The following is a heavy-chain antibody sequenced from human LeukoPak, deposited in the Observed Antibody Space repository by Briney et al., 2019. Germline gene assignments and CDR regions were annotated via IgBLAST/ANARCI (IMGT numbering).Heavy chain of an antibody. J-gene: IGHJ4*02. D-gene: IGHD2-2*01. V-gene: IGHV4-39*07. Sequence: PSETLSLTCTVSGGSLSSSGYNWGWIRHPPGTGLGWIGSVYYSGSTNYNPTLKSRGTISEDTAKDPFSRKLSSVTAADTAVYYCARELSGTHFDYWGEGTLVTVSS. CDR2: VYYSGST. CDR3: ARELSGTHFDY. CDR1: GGSLSSSGYN.